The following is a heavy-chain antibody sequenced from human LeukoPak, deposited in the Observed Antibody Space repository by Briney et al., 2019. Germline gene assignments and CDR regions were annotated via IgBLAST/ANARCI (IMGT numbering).Heavy chain of an antibody. CDR3: ARGRNSGFDY. CDR1: GDSFSSNSVA. D-gene: IGHD6-19*01. CDR2: TYYRSRWYN. J-gene: IGHJ4*02. Sequence: SQTLSLTCAISGDSFSSNSVAWNWIRQSPSRGREWLGRTYYRSRWYNDYAVSVKSRITINPDTSKNQFSLQLNSVTPEDTPVYYCARGRNSGFDYWGQGTLVTVSS. V-gene: IGHV6-1*01.